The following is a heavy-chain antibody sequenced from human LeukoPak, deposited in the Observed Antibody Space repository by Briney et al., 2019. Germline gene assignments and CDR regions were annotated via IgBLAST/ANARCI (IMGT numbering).Heavy chain of an antibody. CDR1: GFTFSSYA. CDR2: ISGSGGST. V-gene: IGHV3-23*01. D-gene: IGHD5-12*01. CDR3: AKDSLVATSPFDY. J-gene: IGHJ4*02. Sequence: AGGSLRLSRAASGFTFSSYAMSWVRQAPGKGLEWVSAISGSGGSTCYADSVKGRFTISRDNSKNTLYLQMDSLRAEDTAVYYCAKDSLVATSPFDYWGQGTLVTVSS.